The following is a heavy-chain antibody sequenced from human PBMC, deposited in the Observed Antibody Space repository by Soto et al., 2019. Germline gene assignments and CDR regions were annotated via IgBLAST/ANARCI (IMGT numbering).Heavy chain of an antibody. CDR1: GGSISSSNW. CDR3: ARDGVATIRYYYYGLAV. J-gene: IGHJ6*02. V-gene: IGHV4-4*02. D-gene: IGHD5-12*01. CDR2: IYHSGST. Sequence: QVQLQESGPGLVKPSGTLSLTCAVSGGSISSSNWWSWVRQPPGKGLEWIGEIYHSGSTNYNPSLKSRVTISVDKSKNQFSRKLSSVPAADTAVYDWARDGVATIRYYYYGLAVWGPGTTVPVSS.